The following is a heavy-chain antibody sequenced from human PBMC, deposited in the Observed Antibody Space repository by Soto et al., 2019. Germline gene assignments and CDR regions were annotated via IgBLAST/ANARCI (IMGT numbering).Heavy chain of an antibody. Sequence: EVQLVESGGGLVQPGGSLRLSCVASGFTFSSHWMTWVRQAPGKGLEWVANINRDGSDKYYADSMKGRFTISRDNAKNSLYLQLNSLGAEDTAVYYCARETFSPGGKSRFDYWGQGTLVTVSS. D-gene: IGHD2-15*01. J-gene: IGHJ4*02. V-gene: IGHV3-7*01. CDR3: ARETFSPGGKSRFDY. CDR2: INRDGSDK. CDR1: GFTFSSHW.